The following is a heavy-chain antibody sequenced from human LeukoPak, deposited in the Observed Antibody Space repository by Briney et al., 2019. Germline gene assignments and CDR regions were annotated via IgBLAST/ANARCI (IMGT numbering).Heavy chain of an antibody. D-gene: IGHD3-22*01. CDR2: INPNSGGT. CDR1: GYTFTGYY. V-gene: IGHV1-2*06. CDR3: ARDSPYYYDSSGFDAFDI. Sequence: ASVKVPCKASGYTFTGYYMHWVRQAPGQGLEWMGRINPNSGGTNYAQKFQGRVTMTRDTSISTAYMELSRLRSDDTAVYYCARDSPYYYDSSGFDAFDIWGQGTMVTVSS. J-gene: IGHJ3*02.